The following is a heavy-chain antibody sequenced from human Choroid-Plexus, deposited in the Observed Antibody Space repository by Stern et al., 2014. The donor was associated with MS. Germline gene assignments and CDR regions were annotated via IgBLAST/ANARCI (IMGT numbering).Heavy chain of an antibody. D-gene: IGHD2/OR15-2a*01. CDR3: AKDRQYLTYFFDH. CDR1: GFTLGSCA. Sequence: QVQLGQSGGGVVQPGRPLRLSCVASGFTLGSCAMHWVRQAPGQGLEWVAGVSDDGSNKYYADSVKGRFTISRDNSQNTLYMQMSSLRPEDTAVYYCAKDRQYLTYFFDHWGQGSLVTVSS. J-gene: IGHJ5*02. V-gene: IGHV3-30*18. CDR2: VSDDGSNK.